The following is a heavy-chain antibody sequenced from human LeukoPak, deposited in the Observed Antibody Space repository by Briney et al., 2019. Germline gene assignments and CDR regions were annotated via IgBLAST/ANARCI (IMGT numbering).Heavy chain of an antibody. V-gene: IGHV3-30*02. D-gene: IGHD3-10*01. CDR1: GFTFSSYS. J-gene: IGHJ5*02. CDR2: IRYDGNGK. CDR3: AKDLMRDRWFGES. Sequence: GGSLRLSCAASGFTFSSYSMNWVRQAPGKGLEWVAFIRYDGNGKFYADSVKGRFTISRDTSKNTLYLQMNSLRTEDTAVYYCAKDLMRDRWFGESWGQGTLVTVSS.